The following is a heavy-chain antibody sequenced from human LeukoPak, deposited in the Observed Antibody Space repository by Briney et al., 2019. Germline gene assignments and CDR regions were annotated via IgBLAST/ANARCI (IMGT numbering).Heavy chain of an antibody. Sequence: GGSLRLSCAASEFTFSTYVMSWVRQAPGRGLEWVSAIAGDSGSTYHADSVKGRFTISRDNSKNTLYLQMNSLRAEDTAVCYCAKGSTNARPYYFDYWGQGSLVTVSS. CDR1: EFTFSTYV. CDR2: IAGDSGST. CDR3: AKGSTNARPYYFDY. V-gene: IGHV3-23*01. D-gene: IGHD2-8*01. J-gene: IGHJ4*02.